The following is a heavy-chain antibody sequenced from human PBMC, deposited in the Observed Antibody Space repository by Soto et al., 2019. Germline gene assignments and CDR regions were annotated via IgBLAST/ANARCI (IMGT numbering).Heavy chain of an antibody. CDR2: VYGSDDK. J-gene: IGHJ4*02. V-gene: IGHV2-5*04. CDR3: VRRYDPYYFDY. Sequence: GSGPTLVNPTQTLTLTCTFSGFSLTTSAVAVGWIRQPPGRALEWLAIVYGSDDKFYNPSLKSRLIITKDNSKNQVVLTLTDMDPVDTGTYSCVRRYDPYYFDYWGQGTLVTVSS. D-gene: IGHD1-1*01. CDR1: GFSLTTSAVA.